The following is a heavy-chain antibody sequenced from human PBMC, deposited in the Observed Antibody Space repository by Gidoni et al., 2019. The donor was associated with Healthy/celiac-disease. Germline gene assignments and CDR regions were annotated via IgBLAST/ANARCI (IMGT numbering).Heavy chain of an antibody. J-gene: IGHJ4*02. V-gene: IGHV3-11*06. D-gene: IGHD2-15*01. CDR2: IRSSSSNR. Sequence: QVQLVESGGGLVKPGGSLRLSCAASGFTFIAYYMSWIRQAPGRGLEWVEWIRSSSSNRNNADYAKGRLTRSRDNAKNSLNLQKNSLRAEDTDVYDCARAAEDCSGGSCSYDFDYWGQGTMVTVSS. CDR3: ARAAEDCSGGSCSYDFDY. CDR1: GFTFIAYY.